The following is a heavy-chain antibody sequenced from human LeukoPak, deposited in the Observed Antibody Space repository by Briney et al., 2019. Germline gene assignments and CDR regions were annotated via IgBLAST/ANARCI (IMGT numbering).Heavy chain of an antibody. CDR3: ARLPAVGYVLFDS. J-gene: IGHJ4*02. D-gene: IGHD2-2*01. CDR1: GGSISSRSYY. V-gene: IGHV4-39*01. Sequence: SETLSLTCTVSGGSISSRSYYWAWIRQPPGKGLEWIATVSYTGSTYYNPSLKGRVTMSVDTSKSQFSLKLTSVAAADTAVYYCARLPAVGYVLFDSWGQGTLVTVSS. CDR2: VSYTGST.